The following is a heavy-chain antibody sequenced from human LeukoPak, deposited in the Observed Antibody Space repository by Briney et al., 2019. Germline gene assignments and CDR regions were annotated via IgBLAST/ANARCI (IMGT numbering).Heavy chain of an antibody. Sequence: SVKVSCKASGGTFSSYAISWVRQAPGQGLEWMGGIIPIFGTANYAQKFQGRVTITADESTSTAYMELSSLRSEDTALYYCARDHYRAVTASDYWGQGTLVTVSS. CDR2: IIPIFGTA. V-gene: IGHV1-69*13. CDR3: ARDHYRAVTASDY. D-gene: IGHD4-11*01. J-gene: IGHJ4*02. CDR1: GGTFSSYA.